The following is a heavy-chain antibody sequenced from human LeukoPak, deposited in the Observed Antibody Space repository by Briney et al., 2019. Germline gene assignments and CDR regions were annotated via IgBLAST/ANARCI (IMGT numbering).Heavy chain of an antibody. D-gene: IGHD3-3*01. CDR3: ARGLLRGNWFDP. CDR2: MNPNSGNT. V-gene: IGHV1-8*03. Sequence: ASVKVSCKASGYTFTSYDINWVRQATGQGLEWMGWMNPNSGNTGYAQKCQGRVTITRNTSISTAYMELSSLRSENTAVSYCARGLLRGNWFDPWGQGTLVTVSS. J-gene: IGHJ5*02. CDR1: GYTFTSYD.